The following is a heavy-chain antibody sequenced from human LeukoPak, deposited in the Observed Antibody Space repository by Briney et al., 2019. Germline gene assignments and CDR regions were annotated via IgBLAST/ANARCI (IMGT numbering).Heavy chain of an antibody. D-gene: IGHD2-2*01. CDR3: AADAYCSSTSCYYYYYGMDV. J-gene: IGHJ6*02. CDR2: IVVGSGNT. CDR1: GFTFTSSA. V-gene: IGHV1-58*02. Sequence: SVNVSCKASGFTFTSSAMQWVRQARGQRREWIGWIVVGSGNTNYAQKFQERVTITRDMSTSTAYMELSSLRSEDTAVYYCAADAYCSSTSCYYYYYGMDVWGQGTTVTVSS.